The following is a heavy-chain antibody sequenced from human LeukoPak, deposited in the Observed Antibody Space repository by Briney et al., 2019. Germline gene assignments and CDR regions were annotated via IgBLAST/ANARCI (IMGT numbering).Heavy chain of an antibody. Sequence: PGGSLRLSCAASGFTFSSYAMHWVRQAPGKGLEWVAVISYDGSNKYYADSVKGRFTISRDNAKNSLYLQMDSLRAEDTAVYYCVRTRGWAYFDYWGQGTLVTVSS. CDR2: ISYDGSNK. CDR3: VRTRGWAYFDY. J-gene: IGHJ4*02. D-gene: IGHD6-19*01. CDR1: GFTFSSYA. V-gene: IGHV3-30-3*01.